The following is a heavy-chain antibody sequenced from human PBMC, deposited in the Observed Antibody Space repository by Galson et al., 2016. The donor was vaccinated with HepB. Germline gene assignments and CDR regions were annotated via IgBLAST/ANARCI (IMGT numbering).Heavy chain of an antibody. CDR3: ARRTFGENDPFDY. V-gene: IGHV3-21*01. CDR2: ITTTSNYI. J-gene: IGHJ4*02. CDR1: GFTFRDYY. Sequence: SLRLSCAASGFTFRDYYMTWVRQAPGKGLDWVSSITTTSNYIYYADSVRGRFNISRDNAKNALFLQMNNLRVEDTAVYFCARRTFGENDPFDYWGRGTLVTVS. D-gene: IGHD3-3*01.